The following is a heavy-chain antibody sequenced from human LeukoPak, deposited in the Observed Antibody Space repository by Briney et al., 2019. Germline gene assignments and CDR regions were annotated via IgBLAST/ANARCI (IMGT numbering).Heavy chain of an antibody. Sequence: SETLSLTCTVSGGSISSYYWSWIRQPPGKGLEWIGYIYYSGSTYYNPSLKSRVTISVDTSKNQFSLKLQSVTAADTGVYYCARGLVWRFLFDSRRDSFDIWGQGTTITVSS. J-gene: IGHJ3*02. CDR2: IYYSGST. CDR1: GGSISSYY. D-gene: IGHD3-16*01. CDR3: ARGLVWRFLFDSRRDSFDI. V-gene: IGHV4-59*12.